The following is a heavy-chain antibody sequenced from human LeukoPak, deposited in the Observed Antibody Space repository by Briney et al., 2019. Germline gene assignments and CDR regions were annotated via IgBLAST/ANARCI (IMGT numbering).Heavy chain of an antibody. V-gene: IGHV4-4*07. CDR1: GGSISSYY. D-gene: IGHD3/OR15-3a*01. CDR2: IYTSGST. Sequence: SETLSLTCTVSGGSISSYYWSWIRQPAGKGLEGIGRIYTSGSTSYNPSLKSRLTISVDTSKNQFSLKLNFVTAADTAVYYCARQTGSGLFILPGGQGTLVTVSS. J-gene: IGHJ4*02. CDR3: ARQTGSGLFILP.